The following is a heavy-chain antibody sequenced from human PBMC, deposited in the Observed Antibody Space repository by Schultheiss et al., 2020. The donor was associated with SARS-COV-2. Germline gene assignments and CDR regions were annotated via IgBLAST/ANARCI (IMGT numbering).Heavy chain of an antibody. D-gene: IGHD4-17*01. V-gene: IGHV3-33*01. Sequence: GGSLRLSCAASGFTFSSYGMHWVRQAPGKGLEWVAVIWYDGSNKYYADSVKGRFTISRDNSKNTLYLQMNSLRAEDTDVYYCARDGETTVTLDYWGQGTLVTVSS. CDR2: IWYDGSNK. CDR1: GFTFSSYG. J-gene: IGHJ4*02. CDR3: ARDGETTVTLDY.